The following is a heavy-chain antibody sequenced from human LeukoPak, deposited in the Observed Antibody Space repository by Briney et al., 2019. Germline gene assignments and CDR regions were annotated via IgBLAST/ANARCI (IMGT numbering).Heavy chain of an antibody. CDR1: GGSISSGDYY. CDR2: IYYSGST. Sequence: PSETLSLTCTVSGGSISSGDYYWSWIRQPPGKGLEWIGYIYYSGSTYYNPSLKSRVTISVDTSKNQFSLKLSSVTAADTAVYYCARDPQPGGRFDPWGQGTLVTVSS. J-gene: IGHJ5*02. V-gene: IGHV4-30-4*01. D-gene: IGHD3-16*01. CDR3: ARDPQPGGRFDP.